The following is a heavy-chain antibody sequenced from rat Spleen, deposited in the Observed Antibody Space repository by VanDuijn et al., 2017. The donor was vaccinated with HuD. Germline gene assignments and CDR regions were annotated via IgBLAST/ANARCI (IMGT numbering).Heavy chain of an antibody. Sequence: EVQLMESGGSLVQPGRSMKLSCAASGFTFSNYYMAWVRQAPTKGLEWVASITTGGDNTYYRDSVKGRFTISRDNAKSTLYLQMDSLRSEDTATYYCARHSGYYSGDYVMDAWGQGASVTVSS. CDR2: ITTGGDNT. D-gene: IGHD1-1*01. J-gene: IGHJ4*01. CDR3: ARHSGYYSGDYVMDA. CDR1: GFTFSNYY. V-gene: IGHV5-25*01.